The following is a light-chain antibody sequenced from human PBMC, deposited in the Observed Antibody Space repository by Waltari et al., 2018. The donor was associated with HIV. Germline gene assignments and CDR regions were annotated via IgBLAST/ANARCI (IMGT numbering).Light chain of an antibody. Sequence: DIQMTQSPSYLSASVGDRVTITCRASQHINNYVSWYQQKPGKAPKLLMYSASSLQSAAPPRFSGSGYGTDFTLTISNLQPDDFGTYYCHQSYNNPFTFGVGTKVDI. CDR1: QHINNY. J-gene: IGKJ4*01. V-gene: IGKV1-39*01. CDR2: SAS. CDR3: HQSYNNPFT.